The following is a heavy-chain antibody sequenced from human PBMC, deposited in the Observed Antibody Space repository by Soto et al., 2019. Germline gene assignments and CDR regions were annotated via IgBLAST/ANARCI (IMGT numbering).Heavy chain of an antibody. J-gene: IGHJ4*02. V-gene: IGHV3-23*01. CDR3: AKTHVGDYGYSDY. CDR1: GFTFNNYA. Sequence: EVQLLESGGGLVQPGGSLRLSCAASGFTFNNYAMSWVRQAPGKGLEWVSGISGSGGSTYYADSVKGRFTISRDNSKNTLYLQMNSLRAEDTAVHYCAKTHVGDYGYSDYWGQGTLVTVSS. CDR2: ISGSGGST. D-gene: IGHD4-17*01.